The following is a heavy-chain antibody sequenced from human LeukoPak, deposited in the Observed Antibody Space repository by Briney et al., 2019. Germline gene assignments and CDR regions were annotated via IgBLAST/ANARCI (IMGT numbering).Heavy chain of an antibody. D-gene: IGHD5-12*01. CDR1: GFTFSSYG. CDR2: MWYDGSNK. Sequence: GRSLRLSCAASGFTFSSYGMHWVRQGPGKGLEWVAVMWYDGSNKYYADSVKGRFTISRDNSKNTLYLQMNSLRAEDTAVYYCARESSGSQRGIDYWGQGTLVTVSS. V-gene: IGHV3-33*01. CDR3: ARESSGSQRGIDY. J-gene: IGHJ4*02.